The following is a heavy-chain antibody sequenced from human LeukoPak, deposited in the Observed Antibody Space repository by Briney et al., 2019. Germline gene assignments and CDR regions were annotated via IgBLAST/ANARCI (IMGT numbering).Heavy chain of an antibody. Sequence: SVKVSCKASGGIFSSYAISWVRQAPGQGLEWMGGIIPIFGTANYAQKFQGRVTITADDSTSTAYMELSSLRSEDTAVYYCASGYDILTGPEGLAYYYYYMDVWGKGTTVTISS. D-gene: IGHD3-9*01. CDR2: IIPIFGTA. V-gene: IGHV1-69*13. J-gene: IGHJ6*03. CDR1: GGIFSSYA. CDR3: ASGYDILTGPEGLAYYYYYMDV.